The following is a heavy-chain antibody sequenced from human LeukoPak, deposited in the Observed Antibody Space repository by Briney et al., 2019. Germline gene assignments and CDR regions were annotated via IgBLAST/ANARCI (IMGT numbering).Heavy chain of an antibody. D-gene: IGHD6-19*01. V-gene: IGHV3-21*01. CDR3: ARDDIVTVAGTLDY. CDR1: GLTFSSYS. CDR2: ISSSSSYI. Sequence: PGGSLRLSCAASGLTFSSYSMNWVRQAPGKGLEWVSSISSSSSYIYYADSVKGRFTISRDNAKNSLYLQMNSLRAEDTAVYYCARDDIVTVAGTLDYWGQGTLVTVSS. J-gene: IGHJ4*02.